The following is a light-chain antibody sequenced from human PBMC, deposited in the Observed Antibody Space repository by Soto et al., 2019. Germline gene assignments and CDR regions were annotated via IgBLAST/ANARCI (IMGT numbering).Light chain of an antibody. J-gene: IGKJ1*01. CDR1: QSISNW. CDR2: HAS. Sequence: DIQMTQSPSTLPASVGDRVTITCRASQSISNWLAWYQQEPGTAPKLLIYHASSLESGVPSRFSGSGSGTEFTLTISSLQPDDFATYYCQQYNSYSFGQGTKVEIK. V-gene: IGKV1-5*01. CDR3: QQYNSYS.